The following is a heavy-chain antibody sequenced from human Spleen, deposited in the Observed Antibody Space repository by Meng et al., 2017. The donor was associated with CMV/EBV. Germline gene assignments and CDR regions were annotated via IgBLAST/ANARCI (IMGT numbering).Heavy chain of an antibody. D-gene: IGHD1-26*01. Sequence: GESLKISCAVSGFSLINYNMNWVRQVPGKGLEWLSCINDDSNYIIYADSVKGRFTISRDNAKNSLYMQMDSLRAEDTAIYYCAREGLDKWDDAFDIWGHGTLVTVSS. V-gene: IGHV3-21*01. J-gene: IGHJ3*02. CDR3: AREGLDKWDDAFDI. CDR2: INDDSNYI. CDR1: GFSLINYN.